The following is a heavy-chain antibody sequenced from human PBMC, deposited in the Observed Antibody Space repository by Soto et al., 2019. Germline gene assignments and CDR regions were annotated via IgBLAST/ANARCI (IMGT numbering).Heavy chain of an antibody. CDR3: AIKQLEVIDTDT. V-gene: IGHV3-7*01. Sequence: GGSLRLSCAASGFTFSSYWMNWVCQAPGKGLEWVANIKQDGSEKYYVDSVKGRFTISRDNTKNSLYLQMNSLRAEDTAVYYCAIKQLEVIDTDTGGQEAALTVSS. J-gene: IGHJ4*02. CDR2: IKQDGSEK. D-gene: IGHD1-1*01. CDR1: GFTFSSYW.